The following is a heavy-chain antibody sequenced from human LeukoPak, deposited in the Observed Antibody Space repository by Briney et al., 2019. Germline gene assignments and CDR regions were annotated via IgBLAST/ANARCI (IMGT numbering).Heavy chain of an antibody. D-gene: IGHD3-22*01. CDR3: ARGGPVYYDSSLDY. V-gene: IGHV4-34*01. Sequence: SVTLSLTCAVYGGSFSGYYWSWIRQPPGKGLEWIGEINHSGSTNYNPSLKSRVTISVDTSKNQSSLKLSSVTAADTAVYYCARGGPVYYDSSLDYWGQGTLVTVSS. CDR2: INHSGST. J-gene: IGHJ4*02. CDR1: GGSFSGYY.